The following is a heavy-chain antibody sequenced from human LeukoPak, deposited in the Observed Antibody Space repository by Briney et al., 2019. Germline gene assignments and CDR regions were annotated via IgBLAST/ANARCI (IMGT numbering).Heavy chain of an antibody. Sequence: SETLSLTCTVSGGSLSSYYWSWIRQPPGKGLEWIGYIYYSGSTNYNPSLKSRVTISVDTSKNQFSLKLSSVTAADTAVYYCAREESMVRGASWFDPWGPGTLVTVSP. J-gene: IGHJ5*02. D-gene: IGHD3-10*01. V-gene: IGHV4-59*01. CDR1: GGSLSSYY. CDR2: IYYSGST. CDR3: AREESMVRGASWFDP.